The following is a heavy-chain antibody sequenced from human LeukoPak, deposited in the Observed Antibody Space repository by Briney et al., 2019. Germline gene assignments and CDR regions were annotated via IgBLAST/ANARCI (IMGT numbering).Heavy chain of an antibody. V-gene: IGHV4-30-4*01. D-gene: IGHD3-22*01. CDR1: GGSISSGDYY. CDR2: IYYSGST. Sequence: SQTLSLTCTVSGGSISSGDYYWSWIRQPPGKGLEWIGYIYYSGSTYYNPSLKSRVTISVDTSKNQFSLKLSPVTAADTAVYYCARTSMIAVHFDYWGQGTLVTVSS. CDR3: ARTSMIAVHFDY. J-gene: IGHJ4*02.